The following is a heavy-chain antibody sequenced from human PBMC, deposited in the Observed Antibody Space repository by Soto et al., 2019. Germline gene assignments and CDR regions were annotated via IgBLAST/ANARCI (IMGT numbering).Heavy chain of an antibody. D-gene: IGHD6-19*01. J-gene: IGHJ4*02. V-gene: IGHV1-69*01. CDR1: GGTFSSYA. CDR3: AGSYISGWAYYFDY. CDR2: IIPIFGTA. Sequence: QVQLVQSGAEVKKPGSSVKVSCKASGGTFSSYAISWVRQAPGQGLEWMGGIIPIFGTANYAQKFQGRVTITADEPTSTAEMELSSLRSEDTAVYYCAGSYISGWAYYFDYWGQGTLVTVSS.